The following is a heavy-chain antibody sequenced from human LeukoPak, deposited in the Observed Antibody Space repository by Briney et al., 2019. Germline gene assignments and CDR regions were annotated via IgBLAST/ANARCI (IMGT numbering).Heavy chain of an antibody. CDR2: IYYSGST. Sequence: SETLSLTCTVSGGSISSGDYYWSWIRQPPGKGLEWIGYIYYSGSTYYNPSLKSRVTISVDTSKNQFSLKLSSVTAADTAVYYCARDMGMAAAGLDYWGQGTLVTVSS. CDR1: GGSISSGDYY. CDR3: ARDMGMAAAGLDY. D-gene: IGHD6-13*01. J-gene: IGHJ4*02. V-gene: IGHV4-30-4*08.